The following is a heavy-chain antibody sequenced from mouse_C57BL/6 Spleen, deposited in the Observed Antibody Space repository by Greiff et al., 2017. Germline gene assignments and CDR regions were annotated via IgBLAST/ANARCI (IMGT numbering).Heavy chain of an antibody. Sequence: QVQLQQPGAELVRPGTSVKLSCKASGYTFTSYWMHWVKQRPGQGLEWIGVIDPSDSYTNYNQKFKGKATLTVDTSSSTAYMQLSSLTSEDSAVYYCERWEGLRYKGYWGQGTTLTVSS. V-gene: IGHV1-59*01. CDR1: GYTFTSYW. D-gene: IGHD1-1*01. CDR3: ERWEGLRYKGY. CDR2: IDPSDSYT. J-gene: IGHJ2*01.